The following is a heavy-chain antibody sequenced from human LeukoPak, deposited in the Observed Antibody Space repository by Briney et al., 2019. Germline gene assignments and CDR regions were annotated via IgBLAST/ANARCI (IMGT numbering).Heavy chain of an antibody. V-gene: IGHV3-9*01. D-gene: IGHD6-19*01. CDR3: AKDIPYSSGWSVYDAFDI. J-gene: IGHJ3*02. CDR2: ISWNSGSI. Sequence: PGRSLRLSCAASGFTFDDYAMHWVRQAPGKGLEWVSGISWNSGSIGYADSVKGRFTISRDNAKNSLYLQMNSLRAEDTALYYCAKDIPYSSGWSVYDAFDIWGQGTMVTVPS. CDR1: GFTFDDYA.